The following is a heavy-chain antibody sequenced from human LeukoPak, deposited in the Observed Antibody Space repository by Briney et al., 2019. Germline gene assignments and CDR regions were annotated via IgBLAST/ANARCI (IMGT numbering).Heavy chain of an antibody. Sequence: GESLKISCKGSGYSFTSYWIGWVRQMPGKGLEWMGIIYPGDSDTRYSPSFQGQVTISADKSISPAYLQWSSVKASDTAMYYCARRYCSSTSCYRHFDYWGQGTLVTVSS. CDR1: GYSFTSYW. CDR2: IYPGDSDT. CDR3: ARRYCSSTSCYRHFDY. D-gene: IGHD2-2*01. V-gene: IGHV5-51*01. J-gene: IGHJ4*02.